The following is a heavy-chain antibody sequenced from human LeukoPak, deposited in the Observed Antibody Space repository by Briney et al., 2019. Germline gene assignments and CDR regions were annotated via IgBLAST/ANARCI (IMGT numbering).Heavy chain of an antibody. V-gene: IGHV1-69*13. CDR1: GGIFSNYA. J-gene: IGHJ4*02. CDR3: ATTPDIVVVPAAMIGPGSFGN. Sequence: SVKVSCEASGGIFSNYAINWVRQAPGQGLEWMEGIIPIFGTANYAQKFQGRVTITADESTSTAYMELRSLRSEDTAVYYCATTPDIVVVPAAMIGPGSFGNWGQGTLVTVSS. CDR2: IIPIFGTA. D-gene: IGHD2-2*01.